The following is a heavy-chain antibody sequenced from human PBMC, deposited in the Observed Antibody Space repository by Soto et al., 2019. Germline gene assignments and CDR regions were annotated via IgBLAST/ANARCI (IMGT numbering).Heavy chain of an antibody. D-gene: IGHD6-19*01. CDR1: GFTFSSYD. Sequence: GGSLRLSCAASGFTFSSYDMHWVRQATGKGLEWVSAIGTAGDTYYPGSVKGRFTISRENAKNSLYLQMNSLRAEDTAVYYCARGAVAASYYYYGMDVWGQGTTVTVS. V-gene: IGHV3-13*01. J-gene: IGHJ6*02. CDR2: IGTAGDT. CDR3: ARGAVAASYYYYGMDV.